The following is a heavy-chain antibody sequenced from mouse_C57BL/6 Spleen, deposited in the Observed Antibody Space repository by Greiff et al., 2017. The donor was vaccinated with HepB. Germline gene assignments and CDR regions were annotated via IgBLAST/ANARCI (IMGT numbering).Heavy chain of an antibody. V-gene: IGHV1-55*01. J-gene: IGHJ1*03. CDR2: IYPGSGST. Sequence: QVQLQQPGAELVKPGASVKMSCKASGYTFTSYWITWVQQRPGQGLEWIGDIYPGSGSTNYNEKFKSKATLTVDTSSSTAYMHLSSLTSEDSAVYSCARTTMVTTALYWYFDVWGTGTTVTVSS. D-gene: IGHD2-2*01. CDR3: ARTTMVTTALYWYFDV. CDR1: GYTFTSYW.